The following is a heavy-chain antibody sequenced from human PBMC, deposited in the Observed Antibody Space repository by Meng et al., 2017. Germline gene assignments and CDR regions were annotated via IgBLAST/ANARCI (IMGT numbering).Heavy chain of an antibody. CDR1: GYTFTGYY. V-gene: IGHV1-2*06. CDR2: INPNSGGT. D-gene: IGHD3-9*01. CDR3: AREAITNYDILTGYPDY. Sequence: QGQLVQSGVEMRMPGALVKVSCKSSGYTFTGYYMHWWRQAPGQGLEWMGRINPNSGGTNYAQKFQGRVTITRDTPISTAYMELSRLRSDDTAVYYCAREAITNYDILTGYPDYWGQGTLVTVSS. J-gene: IGHJ4*02.